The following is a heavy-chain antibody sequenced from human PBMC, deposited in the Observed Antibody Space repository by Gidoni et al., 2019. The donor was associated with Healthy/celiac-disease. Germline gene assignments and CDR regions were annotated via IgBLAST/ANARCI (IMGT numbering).Heavy chain of an antibody. V-gene: IGHV3-30*01. CDR3: ARDHHSWWDYFDY. CDR1: GFTFSRYA. Sequence: VQLVASGGGVVQPGWSLSLSCAASGFTFSRYAMHWVRQAPGKGLEWVAVISYDGSNKYYADSVKGRFTISRDNSKNTLYLQMNSLRAEDTAVYYCARDHHSWWDYFDYWGQGTLVTVSS. CDR2: ISYDGSNK. D-gene: IGHD6-13*01. J-gene: IGHJ4*02.